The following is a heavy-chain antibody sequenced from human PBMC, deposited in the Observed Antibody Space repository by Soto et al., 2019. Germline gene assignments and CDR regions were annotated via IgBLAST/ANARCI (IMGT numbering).Heavy chain of an antibody. J-gene: IGHJ6*02. V-gene: IGHV1-18*04. Sequence: ASVKVSCKASGYTFTTYGISWVRQAPGQGLEWMGWISPYNGTTKYAEKSQGEITMTTDTATSTAYMDLRSLRSDDTAVYYCARDGERDTGLNFYYYLHGMDAWGQGTRVTVSS. CDR2: ISPYNGTT. CDR3: ARDGERDTGLNFYYYLHGMDA. CDR1: GYTFTTYG. D-gene: IGHD1-1*01.